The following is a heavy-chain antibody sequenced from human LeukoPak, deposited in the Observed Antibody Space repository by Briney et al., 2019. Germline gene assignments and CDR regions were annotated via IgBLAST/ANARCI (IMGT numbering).Heavy chain of an antibody. CDR3: ARGIRYSGYDYYYYYMDV. CDR2: IYYSGST. Sequence: PSETLSLTCTVSGGSISSYYWSWIRQPPGKGLEWIGYIYYSGSTNYNPSLKSRVTISVDTSKNQFSLKLSSVTAADTAVYYCARGIRYSGYDYYYYYMDVWGKGTTVTVSS. CDR1: GGSISSYY. V-gene: IGHV4-59*01. D-gene: IGHD5-12*01. J-gene: IGHJ6*03.